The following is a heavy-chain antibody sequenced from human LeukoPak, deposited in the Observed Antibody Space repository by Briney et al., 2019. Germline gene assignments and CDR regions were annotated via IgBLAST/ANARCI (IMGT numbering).Heavy chain of an antibody. CDR2: IYYSGST. Sequence: PSETLSLTCTVSSGSITNTNYYWGWIRQPPGKGLEWIGYIYYSGSTYYNPSLKSRVTISVDTSKNQFSLKLSSVTAADTAVYYCATVDAPWGQGTLVTVSS. J-gene: IGHJ5*02. CDR3: ATVDAP. D-gene: IGHD3-9*01. V-gene: IGHV4-31*03. CDR1: SGSITNTNYY.